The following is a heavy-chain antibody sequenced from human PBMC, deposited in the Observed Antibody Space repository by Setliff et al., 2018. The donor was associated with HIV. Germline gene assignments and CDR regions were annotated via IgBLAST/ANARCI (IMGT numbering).Heavy chain of an antibody. CDR2: ISWNSINI. V-gene: IGHV3-9*01. CDR3: SRNGWHMNSWHYYYYYMDV. Sequence: PGGSLRLSCAASGLTFDDYAIHWVRQAPGKGLEWVSGISWNSINIGYADSVKGRFTISRDNAKNSVYLQMNSLKTEDTAVYYCSRNGWHMNSWHYYYYYMDVWGKGTTVTVSS. D-gene: IGHD6-13*01. CDR1: GLTFDDYA. J-gene: IGHJ6*03.